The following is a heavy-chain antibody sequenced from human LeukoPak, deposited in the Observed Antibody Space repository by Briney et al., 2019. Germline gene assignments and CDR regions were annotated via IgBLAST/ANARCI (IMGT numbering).Heavy chain of an antibody. Sequence: PGGSLRLSCAACGFTFSSYAMSWLPQAPGKGLEWVSAISGSGGSTYYADSVNGRFTISRDNSKNTRYLQMNSLRAEDTAVYYCAKERNHIDYWGQGTLVTVSS. CDR2: ISGSGGST. D-gene: IGHD1-14*01. CDR3: AKERNHIDY. J-gene: IGHJ4*02. V-gene: IGHV3-23*01. CDR1: GFTFSSYA.